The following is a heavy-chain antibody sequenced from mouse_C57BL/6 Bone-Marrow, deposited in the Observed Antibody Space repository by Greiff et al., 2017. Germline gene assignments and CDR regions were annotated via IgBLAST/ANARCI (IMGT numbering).Heavy chain of an antibody. J-gene: IGHJ2*01. CDR2: IFPGSGST. D-gene: IGHD1-3*01. CDR3: ARSNNSYFDY. V-gene: IGHV1-75*01. CDR1: GYTFTDYY. Sequence: QVQLQQSGPELVKPGASVKISCKASGYTFTDYYINWVKQRPGQGLEWIGWIFPGSGSTYYNEKFKGKATLTVDKSSNTAYMLLSSLASEDSAVYFCARSNNSYFDYWGQGTTLTVSS.